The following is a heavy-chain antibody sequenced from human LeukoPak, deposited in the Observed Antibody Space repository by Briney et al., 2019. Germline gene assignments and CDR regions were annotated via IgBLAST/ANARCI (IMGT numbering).Heavy chain of an antibody. D-gene: IGHD6-6*01. J-gene: IGHJ4*02. CDR3: TRGSSSSIYYFDS. Sequence: GGSLTLSCAPSGFTFDGYAMSWVRHAPGKGLEWVSGIHWNGGSKGYADSVKGRCPIPRDNAKKSLHLQMNNLRAEDTGLYYCTRGSSSSIYYFDSWGQGTLITVSS. CDR2: IHWNGGSK. CDR1: GFTFDGYA. V-gene: IGHV3-20*04.